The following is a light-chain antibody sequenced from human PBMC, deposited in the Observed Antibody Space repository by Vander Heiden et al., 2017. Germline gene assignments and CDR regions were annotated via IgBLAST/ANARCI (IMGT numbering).Light chain of an antibody. Sequence: IVMTQSPATLSVSPGERATLSCRASQSVSSNLAWYKQKPGQAPRLLIYGASTRDTGIPARFSDSGYGKEFTLTISIRQLEDFAVYYCQRYNKWDPLTFGQGTRLEIK. J-gene: IGKJ5*01. CDR3: QRYNKWDPLT. CDR1: QSVSSN. V-gene: IGKV3-15*01. CDR2: GAS.